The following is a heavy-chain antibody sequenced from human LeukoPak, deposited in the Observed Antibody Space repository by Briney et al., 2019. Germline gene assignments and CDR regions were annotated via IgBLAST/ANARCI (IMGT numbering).Heavy chain of an antibody. D-gene: IGHD6-19*01. CDR3: AKASGPSYFQH. Sequence: GGSLRPSCAASGFTFSSYGMHWVRQAPGKGLEWVAVISYDGSNKYYADSVKGRFTISRDNSKNTLYLQMNSLRAEDTAVYYCAKASGPSYFQHWGQGTLVTVSS. V-gene: IGHV3-30*18. J-gene: IGHJ1*01. CDR2: ISYDGSNK. CDR1: GFTFSSYG.